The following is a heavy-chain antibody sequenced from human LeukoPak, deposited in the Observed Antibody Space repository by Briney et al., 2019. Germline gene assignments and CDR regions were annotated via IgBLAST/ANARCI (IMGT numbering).Heavy chain of an antibody. CDR1: GYTFTGYY. J-gene: IGHJ6*03. D-gene: IGHD3-10*01. CDR2: INPNSGGT. CDR3: ARVFSLSDYYGSGSSYYYYMDV. V-gene: IGHV1-2*02. Sequence: GASVKVSCKASGYTFTGYYMHWVRQAPGQGLEWMGWINPNSGGTNYAQKLQGRVTMTTDTSTSTAYMELRSLRSDDTAVYYCARVFSLSDYYGSGSSYYYYMDVWGKGTTVTISS.